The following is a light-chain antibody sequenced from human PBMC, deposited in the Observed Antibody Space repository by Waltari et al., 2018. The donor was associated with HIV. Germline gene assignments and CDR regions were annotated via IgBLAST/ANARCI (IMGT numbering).Light chain of an antibody. CDR1: QHVCSTC. J-gene: IGKJ4*01. CDR2: GAS. V-gene: IGKV3-20*01. Sequence: ETVLTQSPGTLSLSQGERATLSCRARQHVCSTCLNWYQPKTGQAPMLLIYGASTRATGMPDRFSGSGSGTDFTLSISRLEPEDFAVYYCQLFGTSPRLTFGGGTKVEIK. CDR3: QLFGTSPRLT.